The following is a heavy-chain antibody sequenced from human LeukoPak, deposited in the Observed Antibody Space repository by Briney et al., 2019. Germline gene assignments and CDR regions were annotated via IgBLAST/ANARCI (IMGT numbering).Heavy chain of an antibody. V-gene: IGHV3-23*01. D-gene: IGHD3-10*01. CDR1: GVTFSSSG. CDR2: ISGSGDRT. Sequence: SGGSLRLSCAASGVTFSSSGMIWVRQAPGKGLEWVAAISGSGDRTYHAYSVKGRFTISRDNSKNTLYLHRNSLRAEDTAVYYCAKGYYGSGSYGWFDPWGQGSLVTVSS. J-gene: IGHJ5*02. CDR3: AKGYYGSGSYGWFDP.